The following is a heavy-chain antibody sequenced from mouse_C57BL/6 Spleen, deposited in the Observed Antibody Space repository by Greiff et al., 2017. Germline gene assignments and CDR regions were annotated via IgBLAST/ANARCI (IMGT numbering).Heavy chain of an antibody. Sequence: VKLMESGPGLVQPSQSLSITCTVSGFSLTSYGVHWVRQSPGKGLEWLGVIWSGGSTDYNAAFISRLSISKDNSKSQVFFKMNSLQADDTAIYYCAREGTTVVAPFAYWGQGTLVTVSA. V-gene: IGHV2-2*01. CDR3: AREGTTVVAPFAY. D-gene: IGHD1-1*01. CDR1: GFSLTSYG. J-gene: IGHJ3*01. CDR2: IWSGGST.